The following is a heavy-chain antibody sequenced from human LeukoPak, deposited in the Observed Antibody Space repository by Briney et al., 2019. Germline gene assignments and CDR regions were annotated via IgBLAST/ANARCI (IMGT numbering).Heavy chain of an antibody. D-gene: IGHD5-24*01. Sequence: GGSLRLSCAASGFTFSSYWMSWVRQAPGKGLEWVANIKQDGSEKYCVDSVKGRFTISRDNAKNSLYLQMNSLRAEDTAVYYCARNTRRRWLQTHNWFDPWGQGTLITVSS. CDR1: GFTFSSYW. CDR2: IKQDGSEK. CDR3: ARNTRRRWLQTHNWFDP. J-gene: IGHJ5*02. V-gene: IGHV3-7*01.